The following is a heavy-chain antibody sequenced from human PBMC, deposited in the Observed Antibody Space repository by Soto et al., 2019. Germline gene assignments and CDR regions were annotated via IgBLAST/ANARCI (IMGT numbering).Heavy chain of an antibody. V-gene: IGHV1-58*02. D-gene: IGHD3-10*01. CDR1: GFTFTSSA. CDR3: AAAAAMVRGVKYYYYYMDV. Sequence: SVKVSCKASGFTFTSSAMQWVRQARGQRLEWIGWIVVGSGNTNYAQKFQERVTITRDMSTSTAYMELSSLRSEDTAVYYCAAAAAMVRGVKYYYYYMDVWGKGTKVTVSS. J-gene: IGHJ6*03. CDR2: IVVGSGNT.